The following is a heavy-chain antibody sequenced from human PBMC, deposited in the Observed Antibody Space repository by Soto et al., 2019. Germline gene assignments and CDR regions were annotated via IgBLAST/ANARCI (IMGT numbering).Heavy chain of an antibody. Sequence: SDTLSLTCSDSGGSISSYSWSWIRQPPGQGLEWIGDIYFSGSTNYNPSLKSRVTISVDTSKIQAALKMSSVTAADTAVYYCARMRGYYDSAIDYWGQGTLVTVSS. V-gene: IGHV4-59*01. CDR2: IYFSGST. CDR3: ARMRGYYDSAIDY. CDR1: GGSISSYS. J-gene: IGHJ4*02. D-gene: IGHD3-3*01.